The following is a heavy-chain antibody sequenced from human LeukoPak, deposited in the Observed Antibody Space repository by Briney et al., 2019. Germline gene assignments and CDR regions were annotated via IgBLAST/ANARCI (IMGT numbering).Heavy chain of an antibody. CDR3: ARDREGDFWSGENWFDP. Sequence: ASVKVSCKASGYTFTCYYMHWVRQAPGQGLEWMGWINPNSGGTNYAQKFQGRVTMTRDTSISTAYMELSRLRSDDTAVYYCARDREGDFWSGENWFDPWGQGTLVTVSS. D-gene: IGHD3-3*01. CDR1: GYTFTCYY. J-gene: IGHJ5*02. CDR2: INPNSGGT. V-gene: IGHV1-2*02.